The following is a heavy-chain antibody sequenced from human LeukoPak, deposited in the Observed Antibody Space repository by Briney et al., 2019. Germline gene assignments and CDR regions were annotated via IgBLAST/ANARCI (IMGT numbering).Heavy chain of an antibody. Sequence: GGSLRLACTASGFTFSSYGMNWVRQAPGKGLEWVSYISGSSRSINYADSVKGRFTISRDNAKNSLYLQMNSLRDEDTAVYYCARAMDVWGQGTTVTVSS. J-gene: IGHJ6*02. CDR1: GFTFSSYG. V-gene: IGHV3-48*02. CDR3: ARAMDV. CDR2: ISGSSRSI.